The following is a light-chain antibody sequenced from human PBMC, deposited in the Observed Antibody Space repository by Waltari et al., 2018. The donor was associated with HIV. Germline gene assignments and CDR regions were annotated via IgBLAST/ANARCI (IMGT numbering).Light chain of an antibody. V-gene: IGKV3-20*01. J-gene: IGKJ5*01. Sequence: TLLIYGASSRATGIPDRFSGSGSGTDFTLTISSLEPEDFAVYYCHHYSSSPITFGQGTRLEIK. CDR2: GAS. CDR3: HHYSSSPIT.